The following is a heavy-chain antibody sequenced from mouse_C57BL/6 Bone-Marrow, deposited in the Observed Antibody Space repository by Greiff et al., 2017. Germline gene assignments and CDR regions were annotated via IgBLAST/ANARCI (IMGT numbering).Heavy chain of an antibody. J-gene: IGHJ4*01. V-gene: IGHV1-55*01. CDR1: GYTFTSYW. CDR2: IYPGSGST. CDR3: AGRGAYYGVAMDY. Sequence: QVQLQQPGAELVKPGASVKMSCKASGYTFTSYWITWVKQRPGQGLEWIGDIYPGSGSTNYNEKFKSKATLTVDTSSSTAYMQLSSLTSEDSAVYYCAGRGAYYGVAMDYWGQGTSVTVSA. D-gene: IGHD2-10*01.